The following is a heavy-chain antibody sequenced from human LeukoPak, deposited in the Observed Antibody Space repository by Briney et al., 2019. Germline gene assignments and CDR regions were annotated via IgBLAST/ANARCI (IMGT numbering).Heavy chain of an antibody. CDR3: ARDTSTTVVTSPYDY. CDR2: IIPILGIA. Sequence: SVKVSCKASGGTFSSYAISWVRQAPGQGVERMGRIIPILGIANYAQKFQGRVTITADKSTSTAYMELSSLRSEDTAVYYCARDTSTTVVTSPYDYWGQGTLVTVSS. D-gene: IGHD4-23*01. CDR1: GGTFSSYA. V-gene: IGHV1-69*04. J-gene: IGHJ4*02.